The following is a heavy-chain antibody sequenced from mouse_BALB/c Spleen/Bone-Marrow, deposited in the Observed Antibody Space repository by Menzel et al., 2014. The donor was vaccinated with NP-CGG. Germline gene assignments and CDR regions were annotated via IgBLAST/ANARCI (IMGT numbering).Heavy chain of an antibody. Sequence: QVHVKQSGAELARPGASVKLSCKASGYTFTSYWMQWVKQRPGQGLEWIGAIYPGDGDTRYTQKFKDKATLTADKSSSTAYMQLSSLASEDSAVYYCARGYPSDYWGQGTTLTVSS. CDR2: IYPGDGDT. CDR1: GYTFTSYW. CDR3: ARGYPSDY. J-gene: IGHJ2*01. D-gene: IGHD3-2*02. V-gene: IGHV1-87*01.